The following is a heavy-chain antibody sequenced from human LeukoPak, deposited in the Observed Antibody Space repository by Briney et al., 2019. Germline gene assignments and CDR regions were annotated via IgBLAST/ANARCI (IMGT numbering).Heavy chain of an antibody. CDR1: GGSISSYY. V-gene: IGHV4-59*01. D-gene: IGHD3-3*01. CDR2: IYYSGST. J-gene: IGHJ3*02. Sequence: SETLSLTCTVSGGSISSYYWSWIRQPPGKVLEWIGYIYYSGSTNYNPSLKSRVTISVDTSKNQFSLKLSSVTAADTAVYYCARDRREWRDAFDIWGQGTMVTVSS. CDR3: ARDRREWRDAFDI.